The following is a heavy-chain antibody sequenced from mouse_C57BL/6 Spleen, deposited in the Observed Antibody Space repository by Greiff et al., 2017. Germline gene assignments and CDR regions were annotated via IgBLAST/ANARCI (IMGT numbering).Heavy chain of an antibody. J-gene: IGHJ2*01. CDR2: ISSGGDYS. Sequence: EVQLMESGEGLVKPGGSLKLSCAASGFTFSSYAMPWVRQTPEKRLEWVAYISSGGDYSYYADTVKGRFTISRDNARNTLYLQMSSLKSEDTAMYYCTRAIYGGYYSFGDWGKGTTLTVAS. D-gene: IGHD2-3*01. CDR3: TRAIYGGYYSFGD. V-gene: IGHV5-9-1*02. CDR1: GFTFSSYA.